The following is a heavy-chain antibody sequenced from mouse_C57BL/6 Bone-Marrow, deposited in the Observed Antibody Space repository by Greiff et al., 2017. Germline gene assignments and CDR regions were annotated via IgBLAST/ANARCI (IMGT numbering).Heavy chain of an antibody. CDR1: GYTFTSYW. CDR2: IHPNSGST. J-gene: IGHJ3*01. D-gene: IGHD1-1*01. V-gene: IGHV1-64*01. CDR3: ARSRSPYYYCSSPAWFAY. Sequence: QVQLQQPGAELVKPGASVKLSCKASGYTFTSYWMHWVKQRPGQGLEWIGMIHPNSGSTNYNEKFKSKATLTVDKPSSTAFMQLSRLTSEDSAVYYCARSRSPYYYCSSPAWFAYWGQGTLVTVSA.